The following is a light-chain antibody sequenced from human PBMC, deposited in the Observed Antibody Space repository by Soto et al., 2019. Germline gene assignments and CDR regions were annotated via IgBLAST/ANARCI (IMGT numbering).Light chain of an antibody. Sequence: IQMTQSPSSVSASIGDRVTLTCRASQDVRTWLAWYQQRPGRAPKLLIHAASKLQDGVPSRFSGSGSGTDFTLTISKLQPDDLGTYYCQQVNDIPLTFGPGTKVDLK. V-gene: IGKV1-12*01. CDR3: QQVNDIPLT. J-gene: IGKJ3*01. CDR1: QDVRTW. CDR2: AAS.